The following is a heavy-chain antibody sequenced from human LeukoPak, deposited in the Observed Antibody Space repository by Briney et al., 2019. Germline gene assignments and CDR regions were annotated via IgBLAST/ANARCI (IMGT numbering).Heavy chain of an antibody. V-gene: IGHV1-69*04. CDR2: IIPILGIA. D-gene: IGHD3-22*01. Sequence: SVKVSCRASGGTFSSYAISWVRQAPGQGLEWMGRIIPILGIANYAQKLQGRVTITADKSTSTAYMELSSLRSEDTAVYYCARDPLDYYDSSGPTPIDYWGQGTLVTVSS. CDR1: GGTFSSYA. J-gene: IGHJ4*02. CDR3: ARDPLDYYDSSGPTPIDY.